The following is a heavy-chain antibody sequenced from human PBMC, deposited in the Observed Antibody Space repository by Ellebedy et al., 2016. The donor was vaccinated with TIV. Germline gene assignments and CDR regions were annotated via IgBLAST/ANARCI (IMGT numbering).Heavy chain of an antibody. J-gene: IGHJ6*02. CDR3: ARDQRYNDFSSCYLDYYYGMDV. V-gene: IGHV3-30*01. D-gene: IGHD3-3*01. Sequence: ESVKGRFSISRDNPTNTLYLQMNSLRGEETAVYYCARDQRYNDFSSCYLDYYYGMDVWGQGTTVTVSS.